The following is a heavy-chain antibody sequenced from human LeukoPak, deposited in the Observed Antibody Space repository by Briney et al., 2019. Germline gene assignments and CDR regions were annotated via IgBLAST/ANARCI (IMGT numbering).Heavy chain of an antibody. CDR1: GYTLTSYG. CDR3: ARVTSGATWFDP. Sequence: ASVKVSCKASGYTLTSYGISWVRQAPGQGLEWMGWISAYNGNTNYAQKLQGRVTMTTDTSTSTAYMELRSLRSDDTAVYYCARVTSGATWFDPWGQGTLVTVSS. V-gene: IGHV1-18*01. J-gene: IGHJ5*02. D-gene: IGHD2-8*01. CDR2: ISAYNGNT.